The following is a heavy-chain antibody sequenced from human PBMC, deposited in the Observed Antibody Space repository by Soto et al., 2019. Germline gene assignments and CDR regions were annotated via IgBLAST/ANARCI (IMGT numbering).Heavy chain of an antibody. Sequence: ASVKVSCKASGYMFTKSAMHWVRQAPGQRLEWMGWISGDSGNTKYSPKLQDRVTITRDTSASTAYMELSSLRSEDTALYYCARDGVAAGNINFDYWGQGTLVTAPQ. V-gene: IGHV1-3*01. CDR3: ARDGVAAGNINFDY. J-gene: IGHJ4*01. CDR1: GYMFTKSA. CDR2: ISGDSGNT. D-gene: IGHD6-19*01.